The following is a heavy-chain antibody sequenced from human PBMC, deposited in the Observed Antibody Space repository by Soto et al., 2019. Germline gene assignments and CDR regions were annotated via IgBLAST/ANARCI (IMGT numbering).Heavy chain of an antibody. Sequence: QVQLQQWGAGLLKPSETLSLTCAVYGGSFNSFYWGWIRQSPGKGLEWIGEINHSGSTNYNPSFKSRVTVSADTSKKQFSLNLSSVTAADTAVYYCDVAGENFDYWGQGALVTVSS. CDR3: DVAGENFDY. D-gene: IGHD6-19*01. CDR2: INHSGST. CDR1: GGSFNSFY. V-gene: IGHV4-34*01. J-gene: IGHJ4*02.